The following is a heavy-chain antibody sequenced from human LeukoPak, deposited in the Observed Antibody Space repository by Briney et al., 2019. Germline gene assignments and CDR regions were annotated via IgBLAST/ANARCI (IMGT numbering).Heavy chain of an antibody. Sequence: QPGGSLRLSCSASGFTFSSYWMHWVRQAPGNGLVWVSRINKDGSSTTYADSVKGRFTISRDNAENTLYLQLSSLRGEDTAVYYCARVGSTDSPHAFDIWGQGTTVTVSS. D-gene: IGHD3-22*01. J-gene: IGHJ3*02. CDR1: GFTFSSYW. V-gene: IGHV3-74*01. CDR3: ARVGSTDSPHAFDI. CDR2: INKDGSST.